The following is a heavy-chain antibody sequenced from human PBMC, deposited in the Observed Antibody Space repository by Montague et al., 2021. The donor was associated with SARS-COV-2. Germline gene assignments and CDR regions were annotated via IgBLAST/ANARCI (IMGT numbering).Heavy chain of an antibody. J-gene: IGHJ4*02. CDR1: GFTVSSNY. Sequence: SLRLSCAASGFTVSSNYMSWVRQAPGKGLEWVSVIYSGGSTYYADSMKGRFTISRDNSKNTLYLQMNSLRAEDTAVYYCARELKGYFDYWGQGTLVTVSA. V-gene: IGHV3-66*02. D-gene: IGHD3-10*01. CDR2: IYSGGST. CDR3: ARELKGYFDY.